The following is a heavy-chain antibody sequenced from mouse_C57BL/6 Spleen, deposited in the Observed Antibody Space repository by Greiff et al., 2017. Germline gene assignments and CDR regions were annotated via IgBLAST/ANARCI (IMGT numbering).Heavy chain of an antibody. V-gene: IGHV1-50*01. D-gene: IGHD2-2*01. Sequence: VQLQQPGAELVKPGASVKLSCKASGYTFTSYWMQWVKQRPGQGLEWIGEIDPSDSYTNYNQKFKGKATLTVDTSSSTAYMQLSSLTSEDSAVYYCASWGYDVRGAMDYWGQGTSVTVAS. CDR2: IDPSDSYT. J-gene: IGHJ4*01. CDR3: ASWGYDVRGAMDY. CDR1: GYTFTSYW.